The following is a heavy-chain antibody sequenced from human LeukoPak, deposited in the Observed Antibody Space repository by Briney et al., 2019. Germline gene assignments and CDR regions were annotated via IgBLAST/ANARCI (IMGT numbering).Heavy chain of an antibody. V-gene: IGHV4-39*01. CDR2: LYYTGIT. J-gene: IGHJ6*03. D-gene: IGHD2-2*01. CDR3: ARYLGYCSSTSCSYYYYMDV. Sequence: PSETLSLTCTVSGGSISSSSYYWGWIRQPPGKGLEWIGSLYYTGITYHNPSLKSRVTISVDTSKNQFSLKLSSVTAADTAVYYCARYLGYCSSTSCSYYYYMDVWGKGTTVTVSS. CDR1: GGSISSSSYY.